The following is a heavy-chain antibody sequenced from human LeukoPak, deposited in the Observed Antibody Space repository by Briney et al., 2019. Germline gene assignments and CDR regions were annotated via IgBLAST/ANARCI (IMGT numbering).Heavy chain of an antibody. CDR2: IYYSGST. Sequence: SQTLSLTCTVSGGSISSGDYYWSWIRQPPGKGLEWIGYIYYSGSTYYNPSLKSRVTISVDTSKNQFSLKLSSVTAADTAVYYCARARSPMPDYDFWSGYYKIGLFDYWGQGTLVTVLS. D-gene: IGHD3-3*01. J-gene: IGHJ4*02. CDR1: GGSISSGDYY. CDR3: ARARSPMPDYDFWSGYYKIGLFDY. V-gene: IGHV4-30-4*08.